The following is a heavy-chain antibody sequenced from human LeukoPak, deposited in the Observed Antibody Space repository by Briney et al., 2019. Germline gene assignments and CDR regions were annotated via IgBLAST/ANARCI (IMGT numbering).Heavy chain of an antibody. J-gene: IGHJ4*02. D-gene: IGHD5-24*01. CDR3: AKDQNFRNSDY. Sequence: GGSLRLSCAASGFTFSRFGMHWVRQAPGKSLEWGAFIRYDGSNKYYADSVKGRFTISRDNSKDTLYLQMNNLRVEDTAVYYCAKDQNFRNSDYWGQGILVTVSS. V-gene: IGHV3-30*02. CDR2: IRYDGSNK. CDR1: GFTFSRFG.